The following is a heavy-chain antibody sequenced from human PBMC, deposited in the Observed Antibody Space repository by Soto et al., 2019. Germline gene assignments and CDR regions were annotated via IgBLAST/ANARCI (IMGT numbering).Heavy chain of an antibody. Sequence: GGSLRLSCAASGFTFSSYSMNWVRQAPGKGLEWVSSISSSSSYIYYADSVKGRFTISRDNAKNSLYLQMNSLRAEDTAMYYCARQTRNTYTGMAVWGQGTTVTVSS. CDR3: ARQTRNTYTGMAV. CDR2: ISSSSSYI. D-gene: IGHD1-1*01. J-gene: IGHJ6*02. V-gene: IGHV3-21*01. CDR1: GFTFSSYS.